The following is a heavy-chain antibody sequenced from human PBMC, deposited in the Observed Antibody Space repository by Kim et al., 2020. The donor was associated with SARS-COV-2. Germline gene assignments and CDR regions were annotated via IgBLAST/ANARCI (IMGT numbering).Heavy chain of an antibody. CDR1: GYTFTSYG. CDR2: ISAYNGNT. J-gene: IGHJ6*02. CDR3: ARDPPADILTGYSFFYYYGMDV. Sequence: ASVKVSCKASGYTFTSYGISWVRQAPGQGLEWMGWISAYNGNTNYAQKLQGRVTMTTDTSTSTAYMELRSLRSDDTAVYYCARDPPADILTGYSFFYYYGMDVWGQGTTVTVSS. V-gene: IGHV1-18*01. D-gene: IGHD3-9*01.